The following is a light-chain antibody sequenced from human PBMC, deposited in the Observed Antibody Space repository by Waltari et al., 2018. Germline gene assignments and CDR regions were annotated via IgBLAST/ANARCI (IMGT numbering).Light chain of an antibody. CDR1: SSDVGGYDF. J-gene: IGLJ2*01. CDR3: SSYADNRRVA. V-gene: IGLV2-8*01. Sequence: QSALTQPPSASGSPGQSVTISCTGTSSDVGGYDFVSWYQQHPGKAPKLMIYEVSERPSGVPERFSGSKSGNTASLTVSGLQAEDEADYYCSSYADNRRVAFGGGTKLTVL. CDR2: EVS.